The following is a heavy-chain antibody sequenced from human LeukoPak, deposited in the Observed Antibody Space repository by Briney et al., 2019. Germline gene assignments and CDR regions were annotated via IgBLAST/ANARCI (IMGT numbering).Heavy chain of an antibody. CDR1: GGTFSSYA. CDR3: ASPRDGYNSGYFDY. J-gene: IGHJ4*02. Sequence: GASVKVSCKASGGTFSSYAISWVRQAPGQGLERMGRIIPILGIANYAQKFQGRVTITADKSTSTAYMELSSLRSEDTAVYYCASPRDGYNSGYFDYWGQGTLVTVSS. CDR2: IIPILGIA. D-gene: IGHD5-24*01. V-gene: IGHV1-69*04.